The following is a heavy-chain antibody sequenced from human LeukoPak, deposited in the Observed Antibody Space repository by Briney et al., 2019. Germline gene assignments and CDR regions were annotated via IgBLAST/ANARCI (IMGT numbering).Heavy chain of an antibody. CDR1: GFTFSSYA. CDR3: ARDYSGSYYPYFDY. Sequence: GGSLRLSCAASGFTFSSYAMSWVRQTPGKGLEWVAVISYDGSNKYYADSVKGRFTISRDNSKDTLYLQMNSLRAEDTAVYYCARDYSGSYYPYFDYWGQGTLVTVSS. D-gene: IGHD1-26*01. CDR2: ISYDGSNK. V-gene: IGHV3-30-3*01. J-gene: IGHJ4*02.